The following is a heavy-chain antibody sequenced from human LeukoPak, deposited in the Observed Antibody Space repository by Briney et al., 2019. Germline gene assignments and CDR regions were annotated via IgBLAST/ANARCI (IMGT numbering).Heavy chain of an antibody. J-gene: IGHJ4*02. Sequence: SETLSLTCAVYGGSFSGYYWSWIRQPPGKGLEWIGEINHSGSTNYNPSLKSRVTISVDTSKNQFSLKLSSVTAADTAVYYCARDPGLIVVDYFDYWGQGTLVTVSS. CDR3: ARDPGLIVVDYFDY. CDR1: GGSFSGYY. V-gene: IGHV4-34*01. D-gene: IGHD3-22*01. CDR2: INHSGST.